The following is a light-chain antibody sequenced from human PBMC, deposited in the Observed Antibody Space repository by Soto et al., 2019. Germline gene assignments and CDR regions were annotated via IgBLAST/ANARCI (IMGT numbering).Light chain of an antibody. V-gene: IGLV1-51*01. CDR1: TSNIENNY. CDR2: DND. CDR3: GAWDSSLSVVL. J-gene: IGLJ2*01. Sequence: QSVLTQPPSMSAAPGQTVTISCSGSTSNIENNYVSWYQHLPGTAPKLLIYDNDERPSGIPDRFSASKSGTSATLGITGLQIGDEADYCGAWDSSLSVVLFGGGTKLTVL.